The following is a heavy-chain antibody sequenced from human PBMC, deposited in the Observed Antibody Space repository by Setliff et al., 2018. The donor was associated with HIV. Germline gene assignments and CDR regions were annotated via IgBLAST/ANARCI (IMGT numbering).Heavy chain of an antibody. Sequence: GESLRLSCAASGFTFSNAWMSWVRQAPGKGLEWVGRIKSKTDGGTTDYAAPVKGRFTISRDDSKNTLYLQMNSLKTEDTAVYYCTTAYYYDSSGYYFDYWGQGTLVTVS. J-gene: IGHJ4*02. V-gene: IGHV3-15*01. D-gene: IGHD3-22*01. CDR2: IKSKTDGGTT. CDR1: GFTFSNAW. CDR3: TTAYYYDSSGYYFDY.